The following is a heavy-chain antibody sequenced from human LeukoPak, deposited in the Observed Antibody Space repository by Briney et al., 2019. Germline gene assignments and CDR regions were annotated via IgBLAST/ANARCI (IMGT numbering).Heavy chain of an antibody. V-gene: IGHV4-31*01. CDR1: GGSISSGGYY. CDR2: IYYSGST. J-gene: IGHJ6*02. CDR3: ARDRQTSALYGMDV. D-gene: IGHD6-6*01. Sequence: SQTLSLTCTVSGGSISSGGYYWSWIRQHPGKGLEWIGYIYYSGSTYYNPSLKSQVTISVDTSKNQFSLKLSSVTAADTAVYYCARDRQTSALYGMDVWGQGTTVTVSS.